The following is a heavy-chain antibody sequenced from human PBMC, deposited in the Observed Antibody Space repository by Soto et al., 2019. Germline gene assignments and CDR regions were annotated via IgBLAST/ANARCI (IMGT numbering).Heavy chain of an antibody. D-gene: IGHD1-1*01. CDR1: GFSIPDYG. CDR2: FTGGHGKT. V-gene: IGHV3-23*01. CDR3: TRWNGFGDS. Sequence: EVQLLESGGGSVQPGGSLKLSCGVSGFSIPDYGVTWVRQPPGNGLEWVSGFTGGHGKTFYADSVRGRFTLSREESRNTVYLQMDSLRVEDTAVYYCTRWNGFGDSWGQGTLVNVAS. J-gene: IGHJ4*02.